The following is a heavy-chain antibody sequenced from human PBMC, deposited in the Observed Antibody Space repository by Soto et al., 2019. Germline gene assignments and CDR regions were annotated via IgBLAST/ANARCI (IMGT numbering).Heavy chain of an antibody. Sequence: SETLSLTCTVSSGSISSADYYWSWIRQPPGKGLEWIGYIYYTGSAYYNPSLKSRVTMSVDTSKNQFSLKVTSVTAADTAVYYCASGGSSNWFDPWGQGTLVTVS. CDR3: ASGGSSNWFDP. CDR2: IYYTGSA. J-gene: IGHJ5*02. D-gene: IGHD1-26*01. CDR1: SGSISSADYY. V-gene: IGHV4-30-4*01.